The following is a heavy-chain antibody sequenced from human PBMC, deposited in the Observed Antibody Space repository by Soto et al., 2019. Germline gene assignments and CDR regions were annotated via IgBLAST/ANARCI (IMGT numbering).Heavy chain of an antibody. J-gene: IGHJ4*02. Sequence: PSETLSLTCTVSGGSMSSYYWTWLRQSPGRGLEWIGYISYSGSTYYNPSLKSRVTISADTSKNQFSLRMNSMIAADTAVYYCARADPDASVGYWGQGPLVTVSS. CDR2: ISYSGST. V-gene: IGHV4-59*01. CDR1: GGSMSSYY. CDR3: ARADPDASVGY. D-gene: IGHD2-15*01.